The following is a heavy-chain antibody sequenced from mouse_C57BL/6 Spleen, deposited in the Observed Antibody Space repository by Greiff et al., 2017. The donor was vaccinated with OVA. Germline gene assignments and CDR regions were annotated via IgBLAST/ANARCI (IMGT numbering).Heavy chain of an antibody. J-gene: IGHJ2*01. CDR1: GYSITSGYY. D-gene: IGHD2-4*01. Sequence: ESGPGLVKPSQSLSLTCSVTGYSITSGYYWNWIRQFPGNKLEWMGYISYDGSNNYNPSLKNRISITRDTSKNQFFLKLNSVTTEDTATYYCARGLRQGFDYWGQGTTLTVSS. CDR2: ISYDGSN. CDR3: ARGLRQGFDY. V-gene: IGHV3-6*01.